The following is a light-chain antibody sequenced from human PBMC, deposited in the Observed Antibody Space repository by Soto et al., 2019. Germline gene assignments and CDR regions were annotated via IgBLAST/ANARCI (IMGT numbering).Light chain of an antibody. CDR3: QQRSNWPLT. CDR2: DAS. CDR1: QSVSSY. V-gene: IGKV3-11*01. J-gene: IGKJ4*01. Sequence: EIVLTQSPATLSLSPGERATLSCRASQSVSSYLAWYQQKPGQAPRLLIYDASNRATGIPARFSGSGSGTDFTLTISSLEPEDFAVYYSQQRSNWPLTFVGGTKVDSK.